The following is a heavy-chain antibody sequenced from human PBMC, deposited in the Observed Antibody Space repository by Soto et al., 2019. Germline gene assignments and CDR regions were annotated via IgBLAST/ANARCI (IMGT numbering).Heavy chain of an antibody. CDR2: ITGPGSRT. CDR1: GFPFDTKA. CDR3: AKWPVSFLDYYYGMDV. J-gene: IGHJ6*02. Sequence: GGSLRLSCAASGFPFDTKAMSWVRQAPGKGLEWVSAITGPGSRTYYADSVKGRFTISRDNSKNTLSLQMSSLRADDTAVYYCAKWPVSFLDYYYGMDVWGQGTTVTVSS. V-gene: IGHV3-23*01. D-gene: IGHD3-3*02.